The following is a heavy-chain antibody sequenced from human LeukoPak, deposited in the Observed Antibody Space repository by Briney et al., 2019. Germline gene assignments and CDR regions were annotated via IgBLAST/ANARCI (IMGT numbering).Heavy chain of an antibody. D-gene: IGHD3-10*01. V-gene: IGHV3-48*03. CDR2: ISRSGSTI. CDR1: GFTFSSYE. Sequence: PGGSLRLSCAASGFTFSSYEMSWVRQAPGKGLEWVSYISRSGSTIYYADSVKGRFTISRDNVKNSLYLQMNSLRAEDTAVYYCARRGGNFDYWGQGTLVTVSS. J-gene: IGHJ4*02. CDR3: ARRGGNFDY.